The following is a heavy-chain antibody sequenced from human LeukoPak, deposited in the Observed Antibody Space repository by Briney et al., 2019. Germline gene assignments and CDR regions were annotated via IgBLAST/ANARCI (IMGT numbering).Heavy chain of an antibody. D-gene: IGHD4-17*01. CDR1: GFTVSSNY. V-gene: IGHV3-53*01. CDR2: LYSGGKT. CDR3: ARAPTTVTTFDS. Sequence: GGSLRLSCAASGFTVSSNYMSWVRQAPGKGLEWVSALYSGGKTYYADSVKDRFTISGDNSQNTLYLQMNSLRADDTAVYYCARAPTTVTTFDSWGQGTLVTVSS. J-gene: IGHJ4*02.